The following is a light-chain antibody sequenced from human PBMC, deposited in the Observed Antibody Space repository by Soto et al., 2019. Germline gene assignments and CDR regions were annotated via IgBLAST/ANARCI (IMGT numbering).Light chain of an antibody. CDR3: SSYTSTSTLYV. Sequence: QSALTQPASVSGSPGQSITISGTGTSSDIGGYNYVSWYQQLPGKVPKLIIYDVSNRPSGVSDRFSGSKSGNAASLTISGLQAEDEADYYCSSYTSTSTLYVFGPGTKVTVL. CDR2: DVS. J-gene: IGLJ1*01. CDR1: SSDIGGYNY. V-gene: IGLV2-14*03.